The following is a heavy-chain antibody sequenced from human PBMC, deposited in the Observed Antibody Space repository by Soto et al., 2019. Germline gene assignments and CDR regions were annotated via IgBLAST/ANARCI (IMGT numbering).Heavy chain of an antibody. CDR1: GFTCKESA. Sequence: PXESLRLSCAASGFTCKESAMNWVRQAPGEGLEWVASISDTGASTWYAESVRGRLSISRDNSKNTLYLQMNSLRGEDTAVYYCAKGRGSGWAWYFDNWGQGTLVTVSS. CDR3: AKGRGSGWAWYFDN. CDR2: ISDTGAST. J-gene: IGHJ4*02. V-gene: IGHV3-23*01. D-gene: IGHD6-19*01.